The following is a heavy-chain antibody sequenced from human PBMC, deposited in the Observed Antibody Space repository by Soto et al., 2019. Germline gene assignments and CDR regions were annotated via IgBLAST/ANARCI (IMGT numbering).Heavy chain of an antibody. D-gene: IGHD4-17*01. J-gene: IGHJ4*02. CDR3: AHAGDYDLLTFDH. CDR1: GGTFSSSA. CDR2: IIPIFGTA. V-gene: IGHV1-69*13. Sequence: SVKVSCKASGGTFSSSAISWVRQAPGQGLEWMGGIIPIFGTANYAQKFQGRVTITADESTSTAYMELSSLRSEDTAVYYCAHAGDYDLLTFDHWGPGTLVTVSS.